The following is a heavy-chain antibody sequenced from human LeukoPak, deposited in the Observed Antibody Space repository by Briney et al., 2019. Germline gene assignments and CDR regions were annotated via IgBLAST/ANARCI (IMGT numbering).Heavy chain of an antibody. CDR1: GYTFTGYY. Sequence: GASVKVSCKASGYTFTGYYIHWVRQAPGQGLEWVGWINPNGGGTNYAQKFQGRVTMTRDTSISTAYMELSRLTSDDTAVYYCATVGGGATYYDFWSGPNWFDSWGQGTLVTVSS. D-gene: IGHD3-3*01. CDR3: ATVGGGATYYDFWSGPNWFDS. J-gene: IGHJ5*01. V-gene: IGHV1-2*02. CDR2: INPNGGGT.